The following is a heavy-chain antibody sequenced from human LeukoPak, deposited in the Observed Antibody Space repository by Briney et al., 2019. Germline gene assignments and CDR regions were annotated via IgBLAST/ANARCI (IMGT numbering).Heavy chain of an antibody. V-gene: IGHV4-34*01. CDR3: ARSAYCGGDCSLNLDY. CDR2: INHSGST. D-gene: IGHD2-21*02. Sequence: GSLRLSCAASGFTFSSYSMNWVRQAPGKGLEWIGEINHSGSTNYNPSLKSRVTISVDTSKNQFSLKLSSVTAADTAVYYCARSAYCGGDCSLNLDYWGQGTLVTVSS. CDR1: GFTFSSYS. J-gene: IGHJ4*02.